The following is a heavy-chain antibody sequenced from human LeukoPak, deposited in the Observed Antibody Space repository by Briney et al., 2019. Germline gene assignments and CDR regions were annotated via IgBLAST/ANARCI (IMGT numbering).Heavy chain of an antibody. Sequence: LSGGSLRLSCAASGFTFSNYGMSWVRQAPGKGLEWVSAISGSGDSTYYADSVKGRFTISRDNSKNTLYLQMNSLRAEDTAVYYCAKSRGVAGFDYWGQGTLVTVSS. CDR1: GFTFSNYG. CDR2: ISGSGDST. CDR3: AKSRGVAGFDY. J-gene: IGHJ4*02. V-gene: IGHV3-23*01. D-gene: IGHD6-19*01.